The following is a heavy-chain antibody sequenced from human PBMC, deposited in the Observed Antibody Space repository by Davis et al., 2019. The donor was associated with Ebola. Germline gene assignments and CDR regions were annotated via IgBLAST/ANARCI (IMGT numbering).Heavy chain of an antibody. CDR3: ARDLEERDGDSWSYYYYYMDL. CDR1: GYTFTGYY. Sequence: ASVKVSCKASGYTFTGYYIHWVRQAPGQGLDWMGWINPNTGGTNYAQKFQGRVTMTRDTSVTTAYMELTRLGSDDTAVYYCARDLEERDGDSWSYYYYYMDLWGKGTTVTVSS. J-gene: IGHJ6*03. D-gene: IGHD6-13*01. CDR2: INPNTGGT. V-gene: IGHV1-2*02.